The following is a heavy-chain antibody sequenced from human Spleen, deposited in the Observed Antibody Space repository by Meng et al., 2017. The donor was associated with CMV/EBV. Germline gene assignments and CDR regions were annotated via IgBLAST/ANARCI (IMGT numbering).Heavy chain of an antibody. CDR1: GFTFSNFV. D-gene: IGHD3-10*01. CDR2: ITGRGDST. Sequence: GGSLRLSCAVSGFTFSNFVMNWVRQAPGKGLEWISAITGRGDSTYYAASVRGRFIISRDNSKNMMFLQMNSLRTEDTAVYYCAKRGIGGLGSLDHWGQGSLVTVSS. CDR3: AKRGIGGLGSLDH. V-gene: IGHV3-23*01. J-gene: IGHJ4*02.